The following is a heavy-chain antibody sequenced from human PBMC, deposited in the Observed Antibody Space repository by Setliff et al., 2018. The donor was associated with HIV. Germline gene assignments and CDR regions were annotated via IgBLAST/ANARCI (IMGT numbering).Heavy chain of an antibody. CDR2: IIPLHGIA. V-gene: IGHV1-69*10. CDR3: ARGADGDYRYYMDV. Sequence: SVKVSCKASGGTFSSYAISWVRQAPGQGLEWMGGIIPLHGIANYIQKFQGRVTITADVSTSTIYMELSSLTSEDTAVYYCARGADGDYRYYMDVWGRGTTVTVSS. CDR1: GGTFSSYA. J-gene: IGHJ6*03. D-gene: IGHD4-17*01.